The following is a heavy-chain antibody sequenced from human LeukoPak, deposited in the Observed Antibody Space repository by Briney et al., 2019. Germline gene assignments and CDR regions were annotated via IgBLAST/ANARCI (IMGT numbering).Heavy chain of an antibody. CDR2: ISSSGSTI. J-gene: IGHJ3*02. Sequence: PGGSLRLSCAASGFTFSDYYMSWLRQAPGKGLEWVSYISSSGSTIYYADSVKGRFTISRDNAKNSLYLQMNSLRAEDTAVYYCARDGVYYDSSGYYSAFDIWGQGTMVTVSS. D-gene: IGHD3-22*01. CDR1: GFTFSDYY. CDR3: ARDGVYYDSSGYYSAFDI. V-gene: IGHV3-11*04.